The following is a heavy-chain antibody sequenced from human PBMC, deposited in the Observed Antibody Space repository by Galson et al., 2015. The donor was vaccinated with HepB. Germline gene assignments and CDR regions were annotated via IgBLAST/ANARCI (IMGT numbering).Heavy chain of an antibody. CDR1: GYTFSTYS. D-gene: IGHD2-15*01. J-gene: IGHJ5*02. CDR3: ARGALVGVVGVSQINCFAP. CDR2: ISPYNREI. V-gene: IGHV1-18*01. Sequence: SLKVSCKASGYTFSTYSITWVRQAPGQGLEWMGWISPYNREIKYARKFQGRVTMTTDRFTSTAYLELRSLRSDDTAFYYCARGALVGVVGVSQINCFAPWGRGTLVTVSS.